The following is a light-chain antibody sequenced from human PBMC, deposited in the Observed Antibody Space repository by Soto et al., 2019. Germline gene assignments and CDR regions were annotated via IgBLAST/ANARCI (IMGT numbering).Light chain of an antibody. CDR1: QSISSW. V-gene: IGKV1-5*03. Sequence: DIQMTQSPSTLSASVGDRVTITYRASQSISSWLAWYQQKPGKAPKLLIYKASSLESGVPSRFSGSGSGTEFTLTISSLQPDDFATYYCQQYNSYSPCAFGQGTKLEIK. CDR3: QQYNSYSPCA. J-gene: IGKJ2*02. CDR2: KAS.